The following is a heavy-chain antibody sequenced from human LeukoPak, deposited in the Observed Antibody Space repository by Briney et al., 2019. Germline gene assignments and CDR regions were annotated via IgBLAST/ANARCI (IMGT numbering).Heavy chain of an antibody. D-gene: IGHD5-18*01. V-gene: IGHV1-69*13. J-gene: IGHJ4*02. CDR3: ARVSTLGYSYGYCFDY. Sequence: VASVTVSCKASGGTFSSYAINWVRQAPGQGLEWMGGIIPIFGTTNYAQKFQGRVTITADESTSTAYMELSSLRSEDTAVYYCARVSTLGYSYGYCFDYWGQGTLVTVSS. CDR1: GGTFSSYA. CDR2: IIPIFGTT.